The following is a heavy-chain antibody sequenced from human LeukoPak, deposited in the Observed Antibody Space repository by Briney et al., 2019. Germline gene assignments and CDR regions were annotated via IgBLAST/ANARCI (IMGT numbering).Heavy chain of an antibody. CDR3: ARPKGSPAAAGTDYYFDY. CDR1: GGSISSSSYY. V-gene: IGHV4-39*01. D-gene: IGHD6-13*01. J-gene: IGHJ4*02. Sequence: SETLSLTCTVSGGSISSSSYYWGWIRQPPGTGLEWIGSIYYSGSTYYNPSLKSRVTVSVDTSKNQFSLKLSSVTAADTAVYYCARPKGSPAAAGTDYYFDYWGQGTLVTVSS. CDR2: IYYSGST.